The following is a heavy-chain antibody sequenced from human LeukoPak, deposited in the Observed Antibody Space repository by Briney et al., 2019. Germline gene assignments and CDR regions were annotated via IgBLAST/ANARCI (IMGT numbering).Heavy chain of an antibody. CDR2: INSDGSST. V-gene: IGHV3-74*01. CDR1: GFTFSTYW. J-gene: IGHJ4*02. CDR3: VRDMGYYDKV. Sequence: GGSLRHSCAASGFTFSTYWMHWVRQAPGKGLVWVSRINSDGSSTNYADSVKGRFTISRDSAKNTLYLQMNSLRAEDTAVYYCVRDMGYYDKVWGQGTLVTVSS. D-gene: IGHD3-22*01.